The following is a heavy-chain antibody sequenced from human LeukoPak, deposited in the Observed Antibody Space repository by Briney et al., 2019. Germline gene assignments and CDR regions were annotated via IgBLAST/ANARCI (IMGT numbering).Heavy chain of an antibody. CDR2: ISGSGGST. CDR1: GFTFSSYG. V-gene: IGHV3-23*01. D-gene: IGHD3-22*01. J-gene: IGHJ4*02. Sequence: GGSLRLSCAASGFTFSSYGMSWVGQAAGKGPEWVSAISGSGGSTYYADSAKGRFTISRDNSKHTLYLQMNSLRAEDTAVYYCVVEMVTSQRLLRMVWPFDYWGQGTLVTVSS. CDR3: VVEMVTSQRLLRMVWPFDY.